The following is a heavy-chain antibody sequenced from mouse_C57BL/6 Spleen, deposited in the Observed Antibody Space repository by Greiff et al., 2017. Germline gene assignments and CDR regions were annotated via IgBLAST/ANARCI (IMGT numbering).Heavy chain of an antibody. CDR2: IYPGSGST. D-gene: IGHD2-5*01. CDR1: GYTFTSYW. Sequence: QVQLQQPGAELVKPGASVKMSCKASGYTFTSYWITWVKQRPGQGLEWIGDIYPGSGSTKYNEKFKSKATLTVDTSSSTAYMQLSSLTSEDSAVYYCARTGYSNSAMDYWGQGTSVTVSS. J-gene: IGHJ4*01. V-gene: IGHV1-55*01. CDR3: ARTGYSNSAMDY.